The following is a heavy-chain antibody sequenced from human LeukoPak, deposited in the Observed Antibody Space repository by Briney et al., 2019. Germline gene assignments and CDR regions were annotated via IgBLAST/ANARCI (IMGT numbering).Heavy chain of an antibody. Sequence: GGSLRLSCAASGFTFSSYAMSWVRQAPGKGLEWVSYISSSGSTIYYADSVKGRFTISRDNAKNSLYLQVNSLRAEDTAVYYCARGYCSGGSCYLGQYYFDYWGQGTLVTVSS. CDR1: GFTFSSYA. D-gene: IGHD2-15*01. CDR3: ARGYCSGGSCYLGQYYFDY. J-gene: IGHJ4*02. V-gene: IGHV3-48*03. CDR2: ISSSGSTI.